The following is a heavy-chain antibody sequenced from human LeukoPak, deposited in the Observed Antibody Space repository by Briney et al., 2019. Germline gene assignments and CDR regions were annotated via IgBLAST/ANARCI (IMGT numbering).Heavy chain of an antibody. CDR2: ISYDGSNK. CDR1: GFTFSSYG. CDR3: AKDLYYYGSGPFDY. D-gene: IGHD3-10*01. V-gene: IGHV3-30*18. Sequence: PGGSLRLSCAASGFTFSSYGMHWVRQAPGKGLEWVAVISYDGSNKYYADSVKGRFTISRDNSKNTLYLQMNSLRAEDTAVYYCAKDLYYYGSGPFDYWGQGTLVTVSS. J-gene: IGHJ4*02.